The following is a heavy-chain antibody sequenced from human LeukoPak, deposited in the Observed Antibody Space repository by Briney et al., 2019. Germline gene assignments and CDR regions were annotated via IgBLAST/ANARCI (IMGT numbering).Heavy chain of an antibody. CDR2: ISYDGSNK. Sequence: GGSLRLSCAASGFTFSSYPMHWVRQAPGKGLEWVAVISYDGSNKYYADSVKGRFTISRDNSKNTLYLQMNSLRAEDTAVYYCVRGLQNYYDSSGQGSGYFDYWGQGTLVTVSS. V-gene: IGHV3-30-3*01. CDR1: GFTFSSYP. J-gene: IGHJ4*02. D-gene: IGHD3-22*01. CDR3: VRGLQNYYDSSGQGSGYFDY.